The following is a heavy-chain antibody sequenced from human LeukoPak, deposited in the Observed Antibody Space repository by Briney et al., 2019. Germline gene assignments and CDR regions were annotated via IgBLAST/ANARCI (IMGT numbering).Heavy chain of an antibody. Sequence: SVKVSCKASGGTFSSYAISWVRQAPGQGLEWMGGIIPIFGTANYAQKFQSRVTITADESTSTAYMELSSLRSEDTAVYYCARDHSSGWYWFDYWGQGTLVTGSS. CDR3: ARDHSSGWYWFDY. D-gene: IGHD6-13*01. V-gene: IGHV1-69*13. CDR2: IIPIFGTA. J-gene: IGHJ4*02. CDR1: GGTFSSYA.